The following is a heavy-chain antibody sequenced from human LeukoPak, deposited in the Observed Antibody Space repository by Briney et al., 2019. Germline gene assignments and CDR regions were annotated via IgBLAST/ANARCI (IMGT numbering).Heavy chain of an antibody. V-gene: IGHV3-23*01. Sequence: PGGSLRLSCAASGFTFSSCAMSWVRQAPGKGLEWVSAISGSGGSTYYADSVKGRFTISRDNSKNTLYLQMNSLRAEDTAVYYCAKDLLLWFGETSYNWFDPWGQGTLVTVSS. D-gene: IGHD3-10*01. J-gene: IGHJ5*02. CDR2: ISGSGGST. CDR1: GFTFSSCA. CDR3: AKDLLLWFGETSYNWFDP.